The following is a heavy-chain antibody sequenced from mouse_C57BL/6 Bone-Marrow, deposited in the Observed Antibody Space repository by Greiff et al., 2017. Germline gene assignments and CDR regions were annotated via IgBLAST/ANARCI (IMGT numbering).Heavy chain of an antibody. Sequence: DVQLVESGGGLVQPGGSLKLSCAASGFTFSDYYMYWVRQTPEKRLEWVAYISNGGGSTYYPDTVKGRFTISRDNAKNTLYLQMSRLKAEDTAMYYCARDEMDYWGQGTSVTVSS. CDR1: GFTFSDYY. CDR2: ISNGGGST. J-gene: IGHJ4*01. CDR3: ARDEMDY. V-gene: IGHV5-12*01.